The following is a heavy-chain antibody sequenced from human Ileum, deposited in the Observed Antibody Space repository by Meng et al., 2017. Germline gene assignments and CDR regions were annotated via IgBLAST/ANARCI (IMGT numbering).Heavy chain of an antibody. CDR1: GGSFSGYY. CDR3: ATYGSGFTPPLDP. V-gene: IGHV4-34*01. J-gene: IGHJ5*02. CDR2: IHHSGST. D-gene: IGHD3-10*01. Sequence: QVQLQQWGAGLLKPSETLSLTCAVYGGSFSGYYWTWIRQPPGKGLEWIGEIHHSGSTNYNPSLNSRVSISLDKANNHLSLTLTSVTAADTAVYYCATYGSGFTPPLDPWGQGILVTVSS.